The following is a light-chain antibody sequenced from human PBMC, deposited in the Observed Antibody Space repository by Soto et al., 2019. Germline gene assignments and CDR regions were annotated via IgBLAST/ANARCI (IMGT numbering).Light chain of an antibody. CDR2: DAS. V-gene: IGKV3-15*01. CDR3: QQYNKWPHT. J-gene: IGKJ2*01. CDR1: ESVSSN. Sequence: EIVMTQSPATLSVSPGERATLSCRASESVSSNLAWYQQKPGQAPSLLIYDASTRATAIPARFSGSGSGTECTLPISSLQTEDCADYHCQQYNKWPHTFGQGTKLEIK.